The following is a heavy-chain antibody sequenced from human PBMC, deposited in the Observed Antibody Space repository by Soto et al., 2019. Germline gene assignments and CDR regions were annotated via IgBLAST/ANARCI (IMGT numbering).Heavy chain of an antibody. CDR2: ISSSGSTI. CDR3: AADPLYDYGMDV. Sequence: GSLRLSCAASGFTFSYYYMSWIRQAPGKGLEWVSYISSSGSTIYYADSVKGRFTISRDNAKKSLYLQMNSLRAEDKAVYYCAADPLYDYGMDVWGQGTTVTVSS. CDR1: GFTFSYYY. V-gene: IGHV3-11*01. J-gene: IGHJ6*02.